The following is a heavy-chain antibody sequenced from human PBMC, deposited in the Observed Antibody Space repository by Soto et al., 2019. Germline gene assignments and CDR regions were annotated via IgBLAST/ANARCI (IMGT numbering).Heavy chain of an antibody. CDR1: GFTFSSYA. Sequence: EVQLLESGGGWLQPGGSLRLSCAASGFTFSSYAMNWVRQAPGKGLEWVSGITGSGAGSYYSDSVKGRFTISRDNSKNTLYLQMNSLRAEEPAVYYWAKAYSNSWPNDWFDPWGHGTLVTVSS. D-gene: IGHD6-13*01. CDR2: ITGSGAGS. J-gene: IGHJ5*02. CDR3: AKAYSNSWPNDWFDP. V-gene: IGHV3-23*01.